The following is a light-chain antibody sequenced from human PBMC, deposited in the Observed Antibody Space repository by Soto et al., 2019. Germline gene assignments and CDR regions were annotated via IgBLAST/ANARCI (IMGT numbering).Light chain of an antibody. Sequence: EIVMTQSPATLSVSPGERATLSCRASQSVSSKLAWYQQKPGQAPRLLIYGASTRATGIPARFSGSGSGTEFTLTISSLQSEDFAVYYCQQYNNWPRTFGQGNKVEIK. CDR3: QQYNNWPRT. CDR2: GAS. CDR1: QSVSSK. V-gene: IGKV3-15*01. J-gene: IGKJ1*01.